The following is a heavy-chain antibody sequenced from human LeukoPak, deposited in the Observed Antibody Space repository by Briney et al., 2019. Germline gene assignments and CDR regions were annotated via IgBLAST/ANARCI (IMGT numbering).Heavy chain of an antibody. Sequence: SETLSLTCAVYGESLNSYYWSWVRQPPGEGLEWIGEIYESGTTEYNPSLKSRVTISMVPSKQQFSLSLGSVTAADTAVYYCARGAWATRLGSWGLGTPVIVSS. D-gene: IGHD2-15*01. CDR1: GESLNSYY. CDR2: IYESGTT. J-gene: IGHJ4*02. CDR3: ARGAWATRLGS. V-gene: IGHV4-34*01.